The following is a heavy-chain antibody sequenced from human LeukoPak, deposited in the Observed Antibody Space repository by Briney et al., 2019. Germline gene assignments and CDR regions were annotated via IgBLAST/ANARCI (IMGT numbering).Heavy chain of an antibody. CDR1: GTDFSTYW. CDR3: ARPHSTSRYVCDY. V-gene: IGHV5-51*01. D-gene: IGHD2-2*01. Sequence: GESLKISCQVSGTDFSTYWVAWVRQMPGKGLEWLGVIYPGDSDTRYSPSFEGQVTISVDKSISTAYLQWSSLKATDSAVYYYARPHSTSRYVCDYWGQGTLVTVSS. J-gene: IGHJ4*02. CDR2: IYPGDSDT.